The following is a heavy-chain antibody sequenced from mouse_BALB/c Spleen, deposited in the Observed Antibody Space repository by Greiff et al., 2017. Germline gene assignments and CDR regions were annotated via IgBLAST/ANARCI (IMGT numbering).Heavy chain of an antibody. V-gene: IGHV5-17*02. CDR1: GFTFSSFG. J-gene: IGHJ4*01. Sequence: EVKLMESGGGLVQPGGSRKLSCAASGFTFSSFGMHWVCQAPEKGLEWVAYISSGSSTIYYADTVKGRFTISRDNPKNTLFLQMTSLRSEDTAMYYCARDYYGSYAMDYWGQGTSVTVSS. CDR3: ARDYYGSYAMDY. CDR2: ISSGSSTI. D-gene: IGHD1-2*01.